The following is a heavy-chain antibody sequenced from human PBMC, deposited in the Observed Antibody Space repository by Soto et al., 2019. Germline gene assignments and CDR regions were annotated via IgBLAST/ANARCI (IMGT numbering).Heavy chain of an antibody. J-gene: IGHJ6*02. D-gene: IGHD4-4*01. CDR1: GGSISSGDYY. V-gene: IGHV4-30-4*01. CDR2: IYYSGST. CDR3: ARYSAYYYGMDV. Sequence: KTSETLSLTCTVSGGSISSGDYYWSWIRQPPGKGLEWIGYIYYSGSTYYNPSLKSRVTISVDTSKNQFSLKLSSVTAADTAVYYCARYSAYYYGMDVWGQGTTVTAP.